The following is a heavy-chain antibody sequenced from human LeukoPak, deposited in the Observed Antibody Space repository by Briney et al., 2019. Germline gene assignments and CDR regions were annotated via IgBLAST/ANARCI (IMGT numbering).Heavy chain of an antibody. Sequence: SVKVSCKASGYILQDYFIHWVRQAPGHDPQCLGWINCKSGDTDYGQDFQRRVHMTRDMALSTVYLELLSLRLDDTAIYYCARADSSDKWYSVGYLDPWGQGTLVTVSS. V-gene: IGHV1-2*02. CDR1: GYILQDYF. CDR2: INCKSGDT. D-gene: IGHD3-22*01. J-gene: IGHJ5*02. CDR3: ARADSSDKWYSVGYLDP.